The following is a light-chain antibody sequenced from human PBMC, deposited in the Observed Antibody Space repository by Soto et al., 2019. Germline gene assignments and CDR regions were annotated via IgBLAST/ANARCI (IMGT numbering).Light chain of an antibody. CDR1: SSDVGGYNY. V-gene: IGLV2-8*01. Sequence: QSVLTQPPSASGSPGQSVTISCTGTSSDVGGYNYVSWYQQHPGKAPKLMIYEVSKRPSGVPDRFSGSKSGNTASLSISGLQPEDEADYYCSSYRTSNTRQIVCGTGTKVPVL. J-gene: IGLJ1*01. CDR3: SSYRTSNTRQIV. CDR2: EVS.